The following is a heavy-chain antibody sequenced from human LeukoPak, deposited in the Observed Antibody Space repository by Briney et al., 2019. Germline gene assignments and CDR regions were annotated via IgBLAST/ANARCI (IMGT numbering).Heavy chain of an antibody. CDR3: ARIGPVAVSIDHSNSWYMDV. CDR2: IYYSGST. V-gene: IGHV4-59*12. Sequence: SETLSLTCTVSGGSISSYYWSWIRQPPGKGLEWIGYIYYSGSTNYNPSLKSRVTISVDTSKNQFSLKLSSVTAADTAMYYCARIGPVAVSIDHSNSWYMDVWGKGTTVTVSS. D-gene: IGHD4-11*01. J-gene: IGHJ6*04. CDR1: GGSISSYY.